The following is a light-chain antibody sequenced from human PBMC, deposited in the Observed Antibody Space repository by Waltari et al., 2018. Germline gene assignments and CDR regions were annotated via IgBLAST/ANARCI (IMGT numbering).Light chain of an antibody. Sequence: SVLTQPPPASGTPGQTVPIPCSGSSSTIGGNVVLWYPQLPGMAPQLLIYKNNQRPPGVPDRFSGSKSGTSASLAISGLRSDDEAEYYCAAWDDNLTGPLFGGGTKVTVL. CDR3: AAWDDNLTGPL. CDR2: KNN. V-gene: IGLV1-47*01. J-gene: IGLJ3*02. CDR1: SSTIGGNV.